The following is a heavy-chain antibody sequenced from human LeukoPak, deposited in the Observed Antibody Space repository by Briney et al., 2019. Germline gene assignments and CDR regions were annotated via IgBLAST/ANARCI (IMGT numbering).Heavy chain of an antibody. D-gene: IGHD2/OR15-2a*01. Sequence: SETLSLTCTVSGDSISSYYWSWIRQPPGKGLEWIGYIYYSGSTNYNPSLKSRVTISVDTSKNQFSLKLSSVTAADTAVYYCARDSNAWAFDIWGQGTMVTVSS. CDR1: GDSISSYY. CDR3: ARDSNAWAFDI. CDR2: IYYSGST. J-gene: IGHJ3*02. V-gene: IGHV4-59*01.